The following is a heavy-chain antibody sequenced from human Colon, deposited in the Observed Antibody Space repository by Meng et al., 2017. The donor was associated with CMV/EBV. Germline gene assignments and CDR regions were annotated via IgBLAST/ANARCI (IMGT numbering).Heavy chain of an antibody. D-gene: IGHD2-2*02. CDR1: GDSISSTNYY. Sequence: SETLSLTCTVSGDSISSTNYYWGWIRQPPGKGLEAVGIMFYSGSTSYDPSLKSRVTISRDTSKNQFSLKLSSVTAADTAVYYCARGYCNSPSCYTAPGLDVWGQGTTVTVSS. CDR3: ARGYCNSPSCYTAPGLDV. J-gene: IGHJ6*02. CDR2: MFYSGST. V-gene: IGHV4-39*07.